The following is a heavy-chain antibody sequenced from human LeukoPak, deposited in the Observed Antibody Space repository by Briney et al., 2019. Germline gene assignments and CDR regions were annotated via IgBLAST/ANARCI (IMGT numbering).Heavy chain of an antibody. CDR2: ISGSGGST. Sequence: PGGSLRLSCAASGFTFSSYAMSWVRQAPGKGLEWVSAISGSGGSTYYADSVKGRFTISRDNSKNTLYLQMNSLRAEDTAVCYCAKDLFPGSSSWFDYWGQGTLVTVSS. V-gene: IGHV3-23*01. D-gene: IGHD6-13*01. CDR3: AKDLFPGSSSWFDY. CDR1: GFTFSSYA. J-gene: IGHJ4*02.